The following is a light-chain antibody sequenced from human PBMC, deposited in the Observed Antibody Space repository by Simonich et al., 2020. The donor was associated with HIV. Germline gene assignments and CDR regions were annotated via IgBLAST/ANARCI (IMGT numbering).Light chain of an antibody. CDR2: LGS. Sequence: DIVMTQSPLSLPVTPGEPASISCRSSQSLLSSNGYNYLDWYLQKPGQSPQLLIYLGSNRASGVPDRFSGSGSRTDFTLQISRVEAEDVGVYYCMQALQTPFTFGPGTKVDIK. J-gene: IGKJ3*01. V-gene: IGKV2-28*01. CDR1: QSLLSSNGYNY. CDR3: MQALQTPFT.